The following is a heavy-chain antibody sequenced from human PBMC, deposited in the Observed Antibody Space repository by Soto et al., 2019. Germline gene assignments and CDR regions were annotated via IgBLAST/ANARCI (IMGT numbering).Heavy chain of an antibody. CDR2: ISGYNGNT. CDR1: GYTFNTYA. J-gene: IGHJ4*01. Sequence: ASVKVSCKASGYTFNTYAITWVRQAPGQGPEWMGWISGYNGNTNYAQTLQGRGTMTTDTSTSTAYLELRSLRSDDTAVYYCARTVEYDSIPYYYADFWGQATLVTVSS. D-gene: IGHD2-21*01. CDR3: ARTVEYDSIPYYYADF. V-gene: IGHV1-18*01.